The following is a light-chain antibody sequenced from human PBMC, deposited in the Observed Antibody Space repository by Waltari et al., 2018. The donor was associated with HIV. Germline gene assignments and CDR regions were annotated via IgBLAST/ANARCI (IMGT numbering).Light chain of an antibody. CDR1: NIGSKS. CDR3: QVWDSSSDHL. V-gene: IGLV3-21*02. CDR2: DDI. Sequence: SYVPTQSPSVSVAPGQTARITCGGNNIGSKSVHWYQQKPGQAPVLVIYDDIGRPSGIPERVSGSNYGNTATLAISRVEAGDEADYYGQVWDSSSDHLFGGGTKVTVL. J-gene: IGLJ2*01.